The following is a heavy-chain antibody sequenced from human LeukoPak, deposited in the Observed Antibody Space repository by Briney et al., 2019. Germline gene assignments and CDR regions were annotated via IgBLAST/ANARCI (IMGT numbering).Heavy chain of an antibody. CDR3: ARHRRYCSSTSCYLNWFDP. CDR2: IYPGVSDT. J-gene: IGHJ5*02. D-gene: IGHD2-2*01. CDR1: GYIFTSYW. Sequence: GESLKISCKGSGYIFTSYWIGWVRQMPGKGLEWMGIIYPGVSDTRYSPSFQGQVTISADKSISTAYLQWSSLKASDTAMYYCARHRRYCSSTSCYLNWFDPWGQGTLVTVSS. V-gene: IGHV5-51*01.